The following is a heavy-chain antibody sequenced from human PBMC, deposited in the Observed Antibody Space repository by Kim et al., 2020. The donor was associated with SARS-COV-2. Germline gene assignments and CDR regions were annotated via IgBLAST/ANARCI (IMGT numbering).Heavy chain of an antibody. J-gene: IGHJ4*02. Sequence: GGSLRLSCAASGFTFSSYGMHWVRQAPGKGLEWVAFISYDGSNQYHADSVKGRFTTSRDNSKNTVYLQMNSLRAEDTAVYYCARARYQPLPDHLGQGTLV. CDR1: GFTFSSYG. CDR2: ISYDGSNQ. CDR3: ARARYQPLPDH. D-gene: IGHD2-2*01. V-gene: IGHV3-33*05.